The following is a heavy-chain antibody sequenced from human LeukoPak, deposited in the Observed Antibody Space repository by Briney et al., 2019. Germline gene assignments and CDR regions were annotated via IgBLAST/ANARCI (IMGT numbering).Heavy chain of an antibody. CDR3: ARRYGSGSSGTFDY. D-gene: IGHD3-10*01. Sequence: PSETLSLTCTVSGGSISSYYWSWIRQPPGKGLEWIGCIYYSGSTNYNPSLKSRVTISVDTSKNQFSLKLSSVTAADTAVYYCARRYGSGSSGTFDYWGQGTLVTVSS. V-gene: IGHV4-59*01. J-gene: IGHJ4*02. CDR1: GGSISSYY. CDR2: IYYSGST.